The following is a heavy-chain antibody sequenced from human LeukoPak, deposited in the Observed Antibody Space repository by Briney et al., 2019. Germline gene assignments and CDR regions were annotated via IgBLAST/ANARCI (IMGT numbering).Heavy chain of an antibody. J-gene: IGHJ4*02. CDR2: IYYSGST. V-gene: IGHV4-59*01. CDR3: ARGFGVNY. Sequence: SETLSLTCTVSGGSINSYYWSWIRQPPGKGLEWIGYIYYSGSTNYNPSLKSRVTISVDTSKNQFSLKLSSVTAADTAVYYCARGFGVNYWGQGTLVTVSS. D-gene: IGHD2-8*01. CDR1: GGSINSYY.